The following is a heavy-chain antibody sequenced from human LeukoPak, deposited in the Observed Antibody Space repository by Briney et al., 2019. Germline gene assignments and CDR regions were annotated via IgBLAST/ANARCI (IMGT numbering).Heavy chain of an antibody. CDR1: GFTFSNNY. CDR3: AGRRVLDASFDY. CDR2: IYSGDNT. D-gene: IGHD3-16*01. J-gene: IGHJ4*02. V-gene: IGHV3-66*02. Sequence: GGSLRLSCAASGFTFSNNYMSWVRQAPGKGLEWVSVIYSGDNTYYIESVKGRFTISRDNSRNTLFLQMNRLRAEDTAVYYCAGRRVLDASFDYWGQGTLVTVSS.